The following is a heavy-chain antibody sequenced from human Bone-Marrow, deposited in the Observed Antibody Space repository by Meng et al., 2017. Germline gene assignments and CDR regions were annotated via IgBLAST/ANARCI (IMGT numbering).Heavy chain of an antibody. CDR3: ARASIAVAGVDY. V-gene: IGHV3-74*01. CDR2: INSDGSSS. Sequence: EVQLVEPGGGLLQPGGSLRLSCAASGFTFSSYWRHWVRQAPGKGLVWVSRINSDGSSSSYADSVKGRFTISRDNAKNTLYLQNNSLRAEDTSVYYCARASIAVAGVDYWGQGTLVTVSS. J-gene: IGHJ4*02. CDR1: GFTFSSYW. D-gene: IGHD6-19*01.